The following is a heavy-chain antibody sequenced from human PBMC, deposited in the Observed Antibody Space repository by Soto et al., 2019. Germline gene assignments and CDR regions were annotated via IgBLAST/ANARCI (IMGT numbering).Heavy chain of an antibody. D-gene: IGHD1-26*01. Sequence: EVQLVESGGGLVQPGGSLRLSCAASGFTFSTYWMHWVRQAPGKGLVWVSRINSDGSTTTYADSVKGRFTISRDNAKNTLYLQMNSLRAEDKAVYFCATVGTGSYNWLDPWGQGTLVTVSS. CDR3: ATVGTGSYNWLDP. J-gene: IGHJ5*02. V-gene: IGHV3-74*01. CDR2: INSDGSTT. CDR1: GFTFSTYW.